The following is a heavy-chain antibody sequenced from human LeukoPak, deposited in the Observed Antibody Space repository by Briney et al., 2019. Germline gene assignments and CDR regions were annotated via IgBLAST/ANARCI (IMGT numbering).Heavy chain of an antibody. V-gene: IGHV4-4*07. D-gene: IGHD3-3*01. CDR3: ARELDFWSGYWGMDV. CDR1: GGSISSYY. CDR2: IYTSGST. Sequence: PSETLSLTCTVSGGSISSYYWSWIRQPAGKGLEWIGRIYTSGSTNYNPSLKSRVTMSVDTSKNQFSLRLSSVTAADTAVYYCARELDFWSGYWGMDVWGQGTTVTVSS. J-gene: IGHJ6*02.